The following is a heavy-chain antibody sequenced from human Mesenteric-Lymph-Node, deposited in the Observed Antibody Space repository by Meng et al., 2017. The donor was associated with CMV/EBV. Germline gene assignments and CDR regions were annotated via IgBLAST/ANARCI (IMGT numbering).Heavy chain of an antibody. CDR3: ARGSSYDILTGYFDY. CDR2: INHSGST. D-gene: IGHD3-9*01. CDR1: GGSFSGYY. Sequence: QLPVHQWGAGLLKPSETLSVTCAVYGGSFSGYYWNWIRQSPEKGLKWIGEINHSGSTTYNPSFTSRIIISVDTSTNQISLNMSSVTAADTAVYYCARGSSYDILTGYFDYWGQGALVTVSS. J-gene: IGHJ4*02. V-gene: IGHV4-34*01.